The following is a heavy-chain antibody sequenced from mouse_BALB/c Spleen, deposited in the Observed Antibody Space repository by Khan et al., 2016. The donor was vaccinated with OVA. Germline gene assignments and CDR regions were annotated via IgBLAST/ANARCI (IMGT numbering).Heavy chain of an antibody. J-gene: IGHJ3*01. CDR3: ARHYRYDGSAWFAY. Sequence: EVKLLESGGGLVQPGGSLKLSCAASGFAFSRYWMSWVRQAPGKGLEWIGEINPDSSTIYYTPSLKDKFIISRDNAKNTLYLQMSKVRSEDTALDYCARHYRYDGSAWFAYWGQGTLVTVSA. V-gene: IGHV4-1*02. D-gene: IGHD2-14*01. CDR1: GFAFSRYW. CDR2: INPDSSTI.